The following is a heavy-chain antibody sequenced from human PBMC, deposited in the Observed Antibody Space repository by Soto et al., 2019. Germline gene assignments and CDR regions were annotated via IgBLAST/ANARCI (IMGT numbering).Heavy chain of an antibody. V-gene: IGHV3-11*01. CDR2: IRGRDGDM. Sequence: QVQLVESGGGLVKPGGSLRLSCAASGFTFSDSFMSWSRQTPGKGLEWLSYIRGRDGDMYYADSVRGRFTISRDNAKNTGYRQMNSLRAEDTAVYYCAGDQGPNYMAVWGKGTTVTVS. J-gene: IGHJ6*03. CDR3: AGDQGPNYMAV. CDR1: GFTFSDSF.